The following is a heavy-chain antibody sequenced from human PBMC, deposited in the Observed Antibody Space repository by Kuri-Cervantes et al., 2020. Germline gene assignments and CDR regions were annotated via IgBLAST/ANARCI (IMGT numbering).Heavy chain of an antibody. D-gene: IGHD3-16*02. Sequence: SETLSLTCAVDGGSFSGYYWTWIRQSPGKELEWIGEINHSGSTNYNPSLKSRVTISVDTSKNQFSLKLSSVTAADTAVYYCARGRHAHYDYVWGSYRCWGQGTLVTVSS. CDR2: INHSGST. CDR3: ARGRHAHYDYVWGSYRC. V-gene: IGHV4-34*01. J-gene: IGHJ4*02. CDR1: GGSFSGYY.